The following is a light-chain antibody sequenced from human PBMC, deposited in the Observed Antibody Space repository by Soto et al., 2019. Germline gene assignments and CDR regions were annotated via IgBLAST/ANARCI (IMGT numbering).Light chain of an antibody. Sequence: DIQMTQSPSSVSASVGDTINITCRASHDIKKWLAWYQQKPGKAPKVLIYAASTLESGVSPRFNGSGAGTEFSLTISSLQTEDFATYFCQQARRVPFTFGPGTKVDIK. J-gene: IGKJ3*01. CDR2: AAS. CDR3: QQARRVPFT. CDR1: HDIKKW. V-gene: IGKV1-12*01.